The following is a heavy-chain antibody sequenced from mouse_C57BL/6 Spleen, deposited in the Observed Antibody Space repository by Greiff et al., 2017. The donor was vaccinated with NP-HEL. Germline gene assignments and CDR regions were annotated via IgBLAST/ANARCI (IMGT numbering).Heavy chain of an antibody. J-gene: IGHJ2*01. Sequence: VQLKESGPELVKPGASVKISCKASGYSFTDYNMNWVKQSNGKSLEWIGVINPNYGTTSYNQKFKGKATLTVDQSSTTAYMQLNSLTSEDSAVYYCARITTVGGNYFDYWGQGTTLTVSS. CDR2: INPNYGTT. CDR1: GYSFTDYN. V-gene: IGHV1-39*01. CDR3: ARITTVGGNYFDY. D-gene: IGHD1-1*01.